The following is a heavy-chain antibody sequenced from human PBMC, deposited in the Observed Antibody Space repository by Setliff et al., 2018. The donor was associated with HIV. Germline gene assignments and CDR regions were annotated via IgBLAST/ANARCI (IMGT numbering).Heavy chain of an antibody. CDR3: ARRVIAVPGTDDAFDI. Sequence: APVKVSCKASGYTFTIYGITWVRQAPGQGLEWMGWISGYNGKTNYAQKYQDRVTMTTNISTSMAYMEVRGLTSDDTAVYYCARRVIAVPGTDDAFDIWGHGTMVTVSS. V-gene: IGHV1-18*01. D-gene: IGHD6-19*01. CDR1: GYTFTIYG. J-gene: IGHJ3*02. CDR2: ISGYNGKT.